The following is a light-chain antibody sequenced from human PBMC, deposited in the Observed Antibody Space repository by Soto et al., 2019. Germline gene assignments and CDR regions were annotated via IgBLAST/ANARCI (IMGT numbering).Light chain of an antibody. J-gene: IGKJ1*01. CDR1: QSVYNN. CDR2: GAS. V-gene: IGKV3-15*01. CDR3: QQYGSSART. Sequence: EIVMTQSPATLSVSPGERATLSCRASQSVYNNLAWYQQKPGQAPRLLIYGASTRATGIPARFSGSGSGTDFTLTISRLEPEDFAVYYCQQYGSSARTFGQGTKVDIK.